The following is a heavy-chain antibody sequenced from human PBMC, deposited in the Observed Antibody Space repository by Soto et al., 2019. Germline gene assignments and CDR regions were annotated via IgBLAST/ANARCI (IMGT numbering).Heavy chain of an antibody. D-gene: IGHD2-21*02. CDR1: GACISSHY. V-gene: IGHV4-59*11. J-gene: IGHJ3*02. Sequence: ECLSLACNVSGACISSHYGRWIRPPPGKGLEGIGYIYYSGSTNYNPSLKSRVTISVDTSKNQFSLNLRSVTAADTAVYYCARCGGDCTRDAFDSWGQGTMVTVSS. CDR2: IYYSGST. CDR3: ARCGGDCTRDAFDS.